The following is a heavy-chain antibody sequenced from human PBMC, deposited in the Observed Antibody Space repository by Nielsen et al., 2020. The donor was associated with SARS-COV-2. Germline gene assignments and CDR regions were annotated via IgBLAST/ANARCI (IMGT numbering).Heavy chain of an antibody. Sequence: ASVKVSCKASGYTFTSYAMHWVRQAPGQRLKWMGWINAGNGNTKYSQKFQGRVTITRDTSASTAYMELSSLRSEDTAVYYCARDQVYTIFSVYYGMDVWGQGTTVTVSS. D-gene: IGHD3-3*01. V-gene: IGHV1-3*01. CDR3: ARDQVYTIFSVYYGMDV. J-gene: IGHJ6*02. CDR2: INAGNGNT. CDR1: GYTFTSYA.